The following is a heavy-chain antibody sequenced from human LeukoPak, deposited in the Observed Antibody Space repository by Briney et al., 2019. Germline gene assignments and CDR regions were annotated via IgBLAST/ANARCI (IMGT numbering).Heavy chain of an antibody. D-gene: IGHD6-6*01. CDR1: GGSISSYY. CDR3: ARVEQLVRNYYFDY. V-gene: IGHV4-59*01. J-gene: IGHJ4*01. CDR2: IYYSGST. Sequence: WETLTLTCTVSGGSISSYYWSWIRQPPGKGLEWIGYIYYSGSTNSNPSLKSRVTVSVDTSKNQFSLKLSSVTAADTAVYYCARVEQLVRNYYFDYWGQGTLVSVSS.